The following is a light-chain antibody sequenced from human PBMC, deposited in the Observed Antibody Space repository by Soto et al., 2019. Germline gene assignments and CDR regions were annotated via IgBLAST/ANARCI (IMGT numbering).Light chain of an antibody. J-gene: IGLJ2*01. CDR2: DVS. CDR1: SSDVGAYKY. V-gene: IGLV2-11*01. CDR3: CSYAGNYVV. Sequence: QSALTQPRSVSGSPGQSVIISCTGTSSDVGAYKYVSWYQQHPDKAPKLMIYDVSKRPSGVPDRFSGSKSGNTASLTISGLQAEDEADYYCCSYAGNYVVFGGGTKLTVL.